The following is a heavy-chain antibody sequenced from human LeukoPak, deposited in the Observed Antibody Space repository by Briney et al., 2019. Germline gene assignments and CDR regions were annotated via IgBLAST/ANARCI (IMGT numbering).Heavy chain of an antibody. Sequence: GGSLRLSCAASGFTFSNAWMTWVRQAPGKGLEWLGRIKSNSDGGTTDYAAPVKGRFPISRDDSNTNLYLQMNSLKTEDTAVYYCIGSGNYYRVFDYWGQGTLVTVSS. CDR2: IKSNSDGGTT. J-gene: IGHJ4*02. CDR1: GFTFSNAW. CDR3: IGSGNYYRVFDY. D-gene: IGHD3-10*01. V-gene: IGHV3-15*01.